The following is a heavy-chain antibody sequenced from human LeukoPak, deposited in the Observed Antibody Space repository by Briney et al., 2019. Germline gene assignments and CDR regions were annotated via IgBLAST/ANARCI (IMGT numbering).Heavy chain of an antibody. J-gene: IGHJ4*02. CDR1: GFTFDDYA. CDR3: ARNDY. CDR2: ISWNSGSI. V-gene: IGHV3-9*01. Sequence: GRSLRLSCAASGFTFDDYAMHWVRQAPGKGLEWVSGISWNSGSIGYADSVKGRFTISRDNAKNSLYLQMNSLRAEDTAVYYCARNDYWGQGTLVTVSS. D-gene: IGHD1-14*01.